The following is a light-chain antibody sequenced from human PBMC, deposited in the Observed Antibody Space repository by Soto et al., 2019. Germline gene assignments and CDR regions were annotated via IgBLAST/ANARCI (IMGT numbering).Light chain of an antibody. V-gene: IGLV1-40*01. CDR1: SSNNGAGYD. Sequence: QSVLTQPPSVSGAPGQRVTISCTGSSSNNGAGYDVHWYQQLPGTAPKLLIYGNNNRPSGVPDRFSGSKSGTSASLAVTGLQAEDEADYYCQSYATGLSVLYVFGTGTKLTVL. CDR3: QSYATGLSVLYV. J-gene: IGLJ1*01. CDR2: GNN.